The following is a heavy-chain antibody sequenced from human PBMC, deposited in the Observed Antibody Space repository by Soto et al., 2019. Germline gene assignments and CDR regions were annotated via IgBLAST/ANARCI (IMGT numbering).Heavy chain of an antibody. CDR3: ARFLGYDYVWGSYRYTGYDY. CDR1: GYTFTSYG. V-gene: IGHV1-18*01. Sequence: QVQLVQSGAEVKKPGASVKVSCKASGYTFTSYGISWVRQAPGQGLEWMGWISAYNGNTNYAQKLQGRVTMTTDTSTSTAYMERRSLRSDDTAVYYCARFLGYDYVWGSYRYTGYDYWGQGTLVTVSS. D-gene: IGHD3-16*02. CDR2: ISAYNGNT. J-gene: IGHJ4*02.